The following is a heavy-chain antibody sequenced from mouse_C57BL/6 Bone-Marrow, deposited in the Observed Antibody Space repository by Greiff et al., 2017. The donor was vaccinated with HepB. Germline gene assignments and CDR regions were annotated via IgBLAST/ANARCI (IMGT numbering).Heavy chain of an antibody. D-gene: IGHD1-1*01. Sequence: EVQLQQSGPELVKPGASVKISCKASGYTFTDYYMNWVKQSHGKSLEWIGDINPNNGGTSYNQKFKGKATLTVDKSSSTAYIELRSLTSEDSAVYYCARSITTVPYYFDYWGQGTTLTVSS. CDR2: INPNNGGT. V-gene: IGHV1-26*01. CDR1: GYTFTDYY. J-gene: IGHJ2*01. CDR3: ARSITTVPYYFDY.